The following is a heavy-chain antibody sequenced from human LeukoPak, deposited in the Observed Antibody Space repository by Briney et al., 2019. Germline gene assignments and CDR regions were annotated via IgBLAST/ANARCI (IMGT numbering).Heavy chain of an antibody. D-gene: IGHD3-9*01. CDR3: ARSGLRYFDWLFPPFDY. V-gene: IGHV4-39*01. CDR1: GGSISSSSYY. J-gene: IGHJ4*02. Sequence: SETLSLTCTVSGGSISSSSYYWGWIRQPPGKGLEWIGSIYYSGGTYYNPSLKSRVTISVDTSKNQFSLKLSSVTAADTAMYYCARSGLRYFDWLFPPFDYWGQGTLVTVSS. CDR2: IYYSGGT.